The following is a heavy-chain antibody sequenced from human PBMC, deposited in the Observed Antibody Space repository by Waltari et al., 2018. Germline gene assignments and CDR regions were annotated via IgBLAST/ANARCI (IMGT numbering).Heavy chain of an antibody. V-gene: IGHV4-34*01. Sequence: QVQLQQWGAGLLKPSETLSLTCAVYGGSFSGYYWSWIRQTPGKGLEWIGEINHSGSTNYNPSLKSRVTISVDTSKNQFSLKLSSVTAADTAVYYCARHVFYCSSTSCYLYYYYMDVWGKGTTVTVSS. CDR1: GGSFSGYY. CDR3: ARHVFYCSSTSCYLYYYYMDV. D-gene: IGHD2-2*01. CDR2: INHSGST. J-gene: IGHJ6*03.